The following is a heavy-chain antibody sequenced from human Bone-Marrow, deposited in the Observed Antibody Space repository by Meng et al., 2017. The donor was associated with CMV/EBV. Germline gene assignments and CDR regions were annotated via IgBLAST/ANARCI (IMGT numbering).Heavy chain of an antibody. CDR3: ARDPRAYFDY. V-gene: IGHV3-11*06. CDR2: ISSSSSYI. Sequence: GGSLRLSCAASGFTFSDYYMSWIRQAPGKGLEWVSSISSSSSYIYYADSVKGRFTISRDNAKNSLYLQMNSLRAEDTAVYYCARDPRAYFDYWGQGTLVTVSS. J-gene: IGHJ4*02. CDR1: GFTFSDYY.